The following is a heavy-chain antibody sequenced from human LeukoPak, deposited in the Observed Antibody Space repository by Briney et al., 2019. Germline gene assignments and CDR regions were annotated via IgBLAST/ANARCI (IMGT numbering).Heavy chain of an antibody. CDR2: INPNNGGT. Sequence: ASVKVSCKASGYTFSGYYVHWVRQAPGQGLEWMGRINPNNGGTNYAQKFQGRVTMTRDMSMSTAYMELSRLRSDDTAVYYCAGEDNSSGYRPFDIWGQGTMITVPS. D-gene: IGHD3-22*01. V-gene: IGHV1-2*06. CDR3: AGEDNSSGYRPFDI. J-gene: IGHJ3*02. CDR1: GYTFSGYY.